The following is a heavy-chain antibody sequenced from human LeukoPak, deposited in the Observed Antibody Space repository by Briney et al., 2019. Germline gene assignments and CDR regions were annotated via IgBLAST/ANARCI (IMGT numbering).Heavy chain of an antibody. V-gene: IGHV3-23*01. Sequence: PGGSLRLSCAASGFTFSSYAMGWVRQAPGKGLEGVSRISANGDTIKYADSVKGRFTISRDNAKNTVLLQMNSLRVDDTAVYYCAKEVRIAAGTGDYFDYGGQGSLVTVP. J-gene: IGHJ4*02. CDR3: AKEVRIAAGTGDYFDY. CDR1: GFTFSSYA. CDR2: ISANGDTI. D-gene: IGHD6-13*01.